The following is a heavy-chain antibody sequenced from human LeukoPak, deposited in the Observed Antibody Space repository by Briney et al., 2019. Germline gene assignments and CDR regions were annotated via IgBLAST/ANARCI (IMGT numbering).Heavy chain of an antibody. V-gene: IGHV1-69*05. Sequence: SVKVSCKASGGTFSSYAISWVRQAPGLGLEWTGRIIPIFGTANYAQKFQGRVTITTDESTSTAYMELSSLRSEDTAVYYCARGFSDSSGYLARIWGQGTLVTVSS. D-gene: IGHD3-22*01. CDR1: GGTFSSYA. CDR3: ARGFSDSSGYLARI. J-gene: IGHJ4*02. CDR2: IIPIFGTA.